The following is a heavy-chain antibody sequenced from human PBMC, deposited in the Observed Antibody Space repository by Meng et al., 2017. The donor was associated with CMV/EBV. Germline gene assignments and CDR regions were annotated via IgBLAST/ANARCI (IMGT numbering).Heavy chain of an antibody. V-gene: IGHV3-9*01. Sequence: SLKISCAASGFTFDDYAMHWLRQAPGKGLEWVSGISWNSGSIGYADSVKGRFTISRDNAKNSLYLQMNSLRAEDTALYYCAKVHSSSAFDIWGQGTMVTVSS. CDR2: ISWNSGSI. CDR1: GFTFDDYA. D-gene: IGHD6-19*01. CDR3: AKVHSSSAFDI. J-gene: IGHJ3*02.